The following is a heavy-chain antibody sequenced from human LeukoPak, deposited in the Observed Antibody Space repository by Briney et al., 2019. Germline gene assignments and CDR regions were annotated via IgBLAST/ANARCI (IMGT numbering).Heavy chain of an antibody. Sequence: PGGSLRLSCAASGFTFSSYAMSWVRQAPGKGLEWVSAISGSGGSTYYADSVKGRFTTSRDNSKNTLYLQMNSLRAEDTAVYYCAKGTDYYGSGDYAFDIWGQGTMVTVSS. J-gene: IGHJ3*02. V-gene: IGHV3-23*01. CDR3: AKGTDYYGSGDYAFDI. D-gene: IGHD3-10*01. CDR1: GFTFSSYA. CDR2: ISGSGGST.